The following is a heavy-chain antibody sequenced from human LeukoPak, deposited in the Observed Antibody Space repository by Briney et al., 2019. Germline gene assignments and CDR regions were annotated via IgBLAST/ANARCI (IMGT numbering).Heavy chain of an antibody. Sequence: PGGSLRLSCAASGFTFDDYTMSWVRHAPGKGLEWVSYISSSGSTIYYADSVKGRFTISRDNAKNSLYLQMNSLRAEDTAVYYCAELGITMIGGVWGKGTTVTISS. J-gene: IGHJ6*04. V-gene: IGHV3-48*03. D-gene: IGHD3-10*02. CDR1: GFTFDDYT. CDR2: ISSSGSTI. CDR3: AELGITMIGGV.